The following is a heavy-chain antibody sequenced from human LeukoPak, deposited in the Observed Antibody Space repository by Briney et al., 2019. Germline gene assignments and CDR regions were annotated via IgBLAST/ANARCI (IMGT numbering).Heavy chain of an antibody. J-gene: IGHJ3*02. CDR2: IYYSGST. V-gene: IGHV4-39*02. CDR1: GGSISISSHY. CDR3: ARDIGRGGRIAVAGTGRDDAFDI. Sequence: SETLSLTCTVSGGSISISSHYWVWIRQPPGKGLEWIGSIYYSGSTYYNPSLKSRVTISVDMSKNQFSLQLNSVTPEDTAVYYCARDIGRGGRIAVAGTGRDDAFDIWGQGTMVTVSS. D-gene: IGHD6-19*01.